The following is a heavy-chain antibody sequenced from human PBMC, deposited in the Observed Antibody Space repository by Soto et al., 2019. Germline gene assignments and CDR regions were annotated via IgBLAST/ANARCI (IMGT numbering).Heavy chain of an antibody. Sequence: SETLSLTCTVSGGSISSGGYYWSWIRQHPGKGLEWIGYIYYSGSTYYNPSLKSRVTISVDTSKNQFSLKLSSVTAADTAVYYCARESVVVPAAIGPVDYWGQGTLVTVSS. J-gene: IGHJ4*02. CDR1: GGSISSGGYY. D-gene: IGHD2-2*01. CDR3: ARESVVVPAAIGPVDY. CDR2: IYYSGST. V-gene: IGHV4-30-4*08.